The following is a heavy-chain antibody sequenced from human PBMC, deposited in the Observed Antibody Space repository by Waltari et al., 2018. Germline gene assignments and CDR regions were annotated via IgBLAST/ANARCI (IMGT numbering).Heavy chain of an antibody. J-gene: IGHJ6*04. CDR3: ARGTYEFAWGASWDV. Sequence: QVQLVQSGAEVRKPGSSVKVSCRASGGTFSSYSIPWVRQAPGQGLEWMGGIITPIFAAPDYAQKFQGRLTITTDASTTTAHMELSSLTSEDTAVYYCARGTYEFAWGASWDVWGEGTTVTVSS. V-gene: IGHV1-69*05. D-gene: IGHD3-16*01. CDR1: GGTFSSYS. CDR2: IITPIFAAP.